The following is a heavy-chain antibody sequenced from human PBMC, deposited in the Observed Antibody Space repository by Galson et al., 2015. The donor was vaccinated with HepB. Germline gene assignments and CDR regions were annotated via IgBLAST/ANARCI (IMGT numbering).Heavy chain of an antibody. CDR3: ARGRGYCSSTSCYTWFDY. V-gene: IGHV3-7*01. CDR2: IKQDGSEK. Sequence: SLRLSCAASGFTFSSYWMSWVRQAPGKGLEWVANIKQDGSEKYYVDSVKGRFTISRDNAKNSLYLQMNSLRAEDTAVYYCARGRGYCSSTSCYTWFDYWGQGTLVTVSS. D-gene: IGHD2-2*02. CDR1: GFTFSSYW. J-gene: IGHJ4*02.